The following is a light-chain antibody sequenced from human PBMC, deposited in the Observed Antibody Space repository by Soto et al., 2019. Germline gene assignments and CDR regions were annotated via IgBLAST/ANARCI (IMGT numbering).Light chain of an antibody. CDR1: QSISKW. CDR3: QHQSYR. J-gene: IGKJ2*03. V-gene: IGKV1-5*03. Sequence: DIQMTQSPSTLSASVGDRVTITCRATQSISKWLAWYQQKPGKAPKLLIYDASSLDSGVPSRFSGSGSGTEFSLTINSLQPDDFSTYYCQHQSYRLGQGTRLEIK. CDR2: DAS.